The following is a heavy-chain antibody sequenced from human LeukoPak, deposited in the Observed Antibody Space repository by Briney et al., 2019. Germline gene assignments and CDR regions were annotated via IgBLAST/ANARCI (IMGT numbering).Heavy chain of an antibody. J-gene: IGHJ4*02. V-gene: IGHV4-59*01. CDR2: IYYSGST. D-gene: IGHD6-19*01. CDR1: GGSISSYY. CDR3: ARGVGAVAGTGYFDC. Sequence: SETLSLTCTVSGGSISSYYWSWIRQLPGKGLEWIGYIYYSGSTNSNPSLKSRVTIAVDTSKKQFSLKLGSVTATDTAVYYCARGVGAVAGTGYFDCWGQGTLVTVSS.